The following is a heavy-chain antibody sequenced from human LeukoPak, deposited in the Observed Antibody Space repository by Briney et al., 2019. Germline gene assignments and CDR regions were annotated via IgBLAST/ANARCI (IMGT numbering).Heavy chain of an antibody. D-gene: IGHD6-19*01. CDR2: IKQDGSEK. Sequence: GSLRLSCAASGFTFSSYWMSWVRQAPGKGLEWVANIKQDGSEKYYVDSVKGRFTISSDNAKNSLYLQMNSLRAEDTAVYYCASGRSGWYDTFDYWGQGTLVTVSS. CDR1: GFTFSSYW. J-gene: IGHJ4*02. V-gene: IGHV3-7*01. CDR3: ASGRSGWYDTFDY.